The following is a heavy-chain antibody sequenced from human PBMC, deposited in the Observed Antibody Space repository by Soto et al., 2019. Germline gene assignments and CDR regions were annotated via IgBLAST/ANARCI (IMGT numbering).Heavy chain of an antibody. CDR3: AKVSGSYYDGMDV. Sequence: PSETLSLTCAVSGGSISSGGYSWSWIRQPPGKGLEWIGEIYHSGSTNYNPSLKSRVTISVDKSKNQFSLKLSSVTAADTAVYYCAKVSGSYYDGMDVWSQGTTVTVSS. CDR2: IYHSGST. CDR1: GGSISSGGYS. V-gene: IGHV4-30-2*01. J-gene: IGHJ6*02. D-gene: IGHD1-26*01.